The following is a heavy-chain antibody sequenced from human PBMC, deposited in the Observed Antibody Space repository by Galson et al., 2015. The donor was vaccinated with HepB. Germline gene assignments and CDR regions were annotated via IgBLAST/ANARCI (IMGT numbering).Heavy chain of an antibody. CDR1: GGSISSYY. CDR2: IYYSGST. CDR3: ARGAPEFSNGWYSFLIDY. V-gene: IGHV4-59*01. D-gene: IGHD6-19*01. J-gene: IGHJ4*02. Sequence: ETLSLTCTVSGGSISSYYWSWIRQPPVKGLEWLGYIYYSGSTNYNPSLKSRVTISVDTSKNQFSLILRSMTAADTAMYYCARGAPEFSNGWYSFLIDYWGQGTLVTVSS.